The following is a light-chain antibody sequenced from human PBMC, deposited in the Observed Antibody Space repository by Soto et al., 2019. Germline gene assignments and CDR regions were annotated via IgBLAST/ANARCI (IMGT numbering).Light chain of an antibody. J-gene: IGKJ2*01. CDR2: KAS. Sequence: DIQMTQSPSTLSASVGDRVTITCRASQTISSWLAWYQHKPGKAPKLLIYKASSLESGVPSRFSGSGSGTEFTLTISSLQPDDFATYYCQQYNTYSYTFGQGTKLEIK. V-gene: IGKV1-5*03. CDR3: QQYNTYSYT. CDR1: QTISSW.